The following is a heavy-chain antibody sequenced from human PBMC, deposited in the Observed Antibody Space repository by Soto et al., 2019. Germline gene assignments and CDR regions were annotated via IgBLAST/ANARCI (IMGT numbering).Heavy chain of an antibody. CDR3: GKERRGSGWSVCNF. D-gene: IGHD6-19*01. CDR1: GFPFSHYA. J-gene: IGHJ4*02. CDR2: ISGSGYSA. Sequence: VQLLESGGGLVQPGGSLRLSCTASGFPFSHYAMNWVRQGPGTRLEWVADISGSGYSARYADSVRGRFTISRDNSRDTLYLQMNSLRVDDTAVYYCGKERRGSGWSVCNFWGQGALVTVSS. V-gene: IGHV3-23*01.